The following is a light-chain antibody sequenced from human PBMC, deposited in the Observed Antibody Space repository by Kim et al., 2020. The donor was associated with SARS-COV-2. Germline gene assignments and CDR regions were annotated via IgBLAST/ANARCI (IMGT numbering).Light chain of an antibody. Sequence: ASVGDRVTITCRASQDIANYLAWYQQKPGKAPKRLIYAASTLQSGVPSRFSGSGSGTDSTLTISSLQPEDSATYFCQQLNGYPITFGQGTRLEIK. J-gene: IGKJ5*01. V-gene: IGKV1-9*01. CDR1: QDIANY. CDR2: AAS. CDR3: QQLNGYPIT.